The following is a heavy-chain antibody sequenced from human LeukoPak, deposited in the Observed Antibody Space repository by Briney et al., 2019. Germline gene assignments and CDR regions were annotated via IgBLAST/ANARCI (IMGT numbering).Heavy chain of an antibody. D-gene: IGHD6-19*01. V-gene: IGHV3-7*01. Sequence: GGSLRLSCAASGLSFSHYWMAWVRQAPGKGLEWVANIKEDGTDQHYVDSVRGRFTVSRDNAANSMYLQMSSLRPDDTAVYFCARTEDRSWPIDSWGQGTLVAVSS. J-gene: IGHJ4*02. CDR3: ARTEDRSWPIDS. CDR2: IKEDGTDQ. CDR1: GLSFSHYW.